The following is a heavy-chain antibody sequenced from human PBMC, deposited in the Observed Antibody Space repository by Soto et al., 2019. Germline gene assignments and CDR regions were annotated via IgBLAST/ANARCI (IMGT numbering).Heavy chain of an antibody. Sequence: QVQLQESGPGLVKPSGTLSLTCAVSRGSISSINWWSWVRQPPGKGLEWIGEIYHSGSTNYNPSLKSRVTISVDKSKNQFSLKLSSLTAADTAVYSCARGAGDSGMVGWFDPWGQGTLVTVSS. V-gene: IGHV4-4*02. J-gene: IGHJ5*02. CDR2: IYHSGST. CDR1: RGSISSINW. CDR3: ARGAGDSGMVGWFDP. D-gene: IGHD2-21*02.